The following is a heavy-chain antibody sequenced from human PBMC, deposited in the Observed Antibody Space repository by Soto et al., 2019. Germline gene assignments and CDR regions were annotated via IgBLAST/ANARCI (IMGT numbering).Heavy chain of an antibody. Sequence: QVQLVQSGAEVKKPGSSVKVSCKASGGTFSSYAISWVRQAPGQGLEWMGGIIPIFGTANYAQKFQGRVKITADESTSTAYMELSSLRSEDTAVYYCARAPGVVVVAATPGSWFDPWGQGTLVTVSS. J-gene: IGHJ5*02. D-gene: IGHD2-15*01. CDR1: GGTFSSYA. CDR2: IIPIFGTA. CDR3: ARAPGVVVVAATPGSWFDP. V-gene: IGHV1-69*01.